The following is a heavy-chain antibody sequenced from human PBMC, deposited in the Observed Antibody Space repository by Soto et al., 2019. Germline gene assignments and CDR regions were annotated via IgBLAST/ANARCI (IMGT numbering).Heavy chain of an antibody. D-gene: IGHD3-10*01. CDR2: IYHSGST. CDR1: GGSISSSNW. Sequence: QVQLQESGPGLVKPSGTLSLTCAVSGGSISSSNWWSWVRQPPGKGLEWIGEIYHSGSTNYNPSLKSRVTISVDKSKNQFSLMLSSVIASDTAVYYCARDPDTMVRGVIIATHAFDIWVQGTMVTVSS. CDR3: ARDPDTMVRGVIIATHAFDI. V-gene: IGHV4-4*02. J-gene: IGHJ3*02.